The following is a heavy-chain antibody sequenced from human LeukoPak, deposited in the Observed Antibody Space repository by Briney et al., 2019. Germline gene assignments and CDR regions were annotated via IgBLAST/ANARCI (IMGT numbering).Heavy chain of an antibody. J-gene: IGHJ5*02. Sequence: SATLSLTCTVSGGSISSSSYYWGWIRQPPGKGLEWIGSIYYSGSTYYNPSLKSRVTISVDTSKNQFSLKLSSVTAADTAVYYCARAGTTGTRWFDPWGQGTLVTVSS. V-gene: IGHV4-39*07. CDR3: ARAGTTGTRWFDP. CDR1: GGSISSSSYY. CDR2: IYYSGST. D-gene: IGHD1-1*01.